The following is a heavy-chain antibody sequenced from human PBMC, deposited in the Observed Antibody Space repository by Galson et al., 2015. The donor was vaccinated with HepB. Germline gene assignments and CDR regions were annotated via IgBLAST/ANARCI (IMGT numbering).Heavy chain of an antibody. V-gene: IGHV5-51*01. CDR3: ARRVEWTGDTTGDPFDY. CDR2: IYPGDSDT. Sequence: QSGAEVKKPGESLKISCKGSGYSFTSYWIGWVRQMPGKGLEWMGIIYPGDSDTRYSPSFQGQVTISADKSISTAYLQWSSLKASDTAMYYCARRVEWTGDTTGDPFDYWGQGTLVTVSS. D-gene: IGHD4-17*01. CDR1: GYSFTSYW. J-gene: IGHJ4*02.